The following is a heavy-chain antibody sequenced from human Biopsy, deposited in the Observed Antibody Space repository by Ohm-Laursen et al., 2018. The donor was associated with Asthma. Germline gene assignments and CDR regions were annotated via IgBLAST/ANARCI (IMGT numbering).Heavy chain of an antibody. CDR1: GYSFTSDY. CDR3: ARTYYDFLTGQVNDVFAI. Sequence: ASVKVSCKASGYSFTSDYIHWVRQAPGQGLEWMGIFNPSGGSTSYAQKFQGRVTITRDTSASTAYMDLSSLRSEDTAVYYCARTYYDFLTGQVNDVFAIWGQGTMVTVSS. D-gene: IGHD3-9*01. CDR2: FNPSGGST. V-gene: IGHV1-46*01. J-gene: IGHJ3*02.